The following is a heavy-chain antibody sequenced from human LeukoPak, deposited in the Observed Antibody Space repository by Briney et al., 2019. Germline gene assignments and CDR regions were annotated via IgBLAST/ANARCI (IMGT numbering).Heavy chain of an antibody. CDR3: AKPVIPSAYQGTYYMDV. CDR2: IRHDESKT. V-gene: IGHV3-30*02. Sequence: QPGGSLRLSCAASGLIFSSYGMPWVRQAPGEGLEWVAYIRHDESKTFYADSVKGRFTISRDNSKNTLYLQMHSLRAEDTALYYCAKPVIPSAYQGTYYMDVWGKGTTVTVSS. D-gene: IGHD3-16*01. J-gene: IGHJ6*03. CDR1: GLIFSSYG.